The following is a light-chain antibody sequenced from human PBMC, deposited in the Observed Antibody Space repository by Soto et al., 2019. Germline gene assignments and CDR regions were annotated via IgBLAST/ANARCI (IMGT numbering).Light chain of an antibody. Sequence: DIVMTQSPDSLAVSLGERATINCKSSQSVLYSSNNKNYLAWYQQKPGQPPKLLIYWASTRESGVPDRFSGSGSVTDFTLTISSLQAEDVAVYYCQQYYSTCTFGQGTKLEIK. CDR2: WAS. V-gene: IGKV4-1*01. CDR1: QSVLYSSNNKNY. CDR3: QQYYSTCT. J-gene: IGKJ2*02.